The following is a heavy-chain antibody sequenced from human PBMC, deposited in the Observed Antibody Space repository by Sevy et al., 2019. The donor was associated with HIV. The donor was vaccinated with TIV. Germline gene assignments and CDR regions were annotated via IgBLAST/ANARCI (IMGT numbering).Heavy chain of an antibody. CDR2: ISNSGTTI. CDR3: ARDLPSSATTVAHFDY. D-gene: IGHD4-17*01. V-gene: IGHV3-48*03. Sequence: GSLRLSCAASGFTFSSYEMNWVRQAPGKGLEWVSYISNSGTTISYSDFVRGPFSISRDNARNSLYLQMNSLRAEDTAVYDCARDLPSSATTVAHFDYWGQGTLVTVSS. J-gene: IGHJ4*02. CDR1: GFTFSSYE.